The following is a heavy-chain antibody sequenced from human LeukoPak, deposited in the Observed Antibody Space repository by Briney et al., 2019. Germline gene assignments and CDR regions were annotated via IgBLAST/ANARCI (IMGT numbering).Heavy chain of an antibody. CDR3: ARDFVGDGDYLDY. Sequence: SVKVSCKASRCTFSSYAISWVRQAPGQGREWMGRIIPIFGTANYAQKFQGRVTITADKSTSTAYMELSSLRSEDTAVYYCARDFVGDGDYLDYWGQGTLVTVSS. D-gene: IGHD3-10*01. J-gene: IGHJ4*02. V-gene: IGHV1-69*06. CDR2: IIPIFGTA. CDR1: RCTFSSYA.